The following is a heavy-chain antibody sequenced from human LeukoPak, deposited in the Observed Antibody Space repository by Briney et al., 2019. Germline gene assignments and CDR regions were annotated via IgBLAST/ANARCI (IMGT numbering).Heavy chain of an antibody. CDR2: INWNSGYI. CDR3: AKDRGSSGWELVY. D-gene: IGHD6-19*01. V-gene: IGHV3-9*01. Sequence: GGSLRLSCAASGFTFDDYAMHWVRQAPGKGLEWVSGINWNSGYIGYADSVKGRFTISRDNAKNSLYLQMNSLRAEDTALYYCAKDRGSSGWELVYWGQGTLVTVSS. CDR1: GFTFDDYA. J-gene: IGHJ4*02.